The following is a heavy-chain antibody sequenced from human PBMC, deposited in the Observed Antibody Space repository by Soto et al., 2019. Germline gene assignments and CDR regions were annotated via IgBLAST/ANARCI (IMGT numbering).Heavy chain of an antibody. D-gene: IGHD1-26*01. V-gene: IGHV1-46*01. J-gene: IGHJ4*02. Sequence: QVQLVQSGAEVKKPGSSVKVSCNASGYTFTSYYMHWVRQAPGQGLEWMGIITPSGGSTSYAQKFKGRVTMTRYRSTSTVYMELSSLRSEDTAVYYCARGEGSGSPDYWGQGTLVTVSS. CDR1: GYTFTSYY. CDR3: ARGEGSGSPDY. CDR2: ITPSGGST.